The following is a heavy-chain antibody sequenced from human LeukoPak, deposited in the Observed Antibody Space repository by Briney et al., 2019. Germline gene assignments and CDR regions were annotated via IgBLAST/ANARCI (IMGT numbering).Heavy chain of an antibody. CDR3: ARDYYDSSGKDDY. J-gene: IGHJ4*02. Sequence: ASVNVSCKASGGSFSSYAISWVRQAPGQGREGMGGIIPIFGTANYAQKFQGRVTITTDESTSTAYMELSSLRSEDTAVYYCARDYYDSSGKDDYWGQGTLVTVSS. D-gene: IGHD3-22*01. V-gene: IGHV1-69*05. CDR1: GGSFSSYA. CDR2: IIPIFGTA.